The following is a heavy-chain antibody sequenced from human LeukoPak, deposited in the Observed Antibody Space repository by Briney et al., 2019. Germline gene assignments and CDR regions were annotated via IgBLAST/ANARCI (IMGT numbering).Heavy chain of an antibody. V-gene: IGHV1-2*02. D-gene: IGHD3-3*01. Sequence: ASVKVSCKASGYTFTGYYMHWVRQAPGQGLEWMGWINPNSGGTNYAQKFQGRVTMTRDTSISTAYMELSRLRSDDTAVYYCATGVVIWSGYYITSLEYYFDYWGQGTLVTVSS. CDR2: INPNSGGT. CDR3: ATGVVIWSGYYITSLEYYFDY. J-gene: IGHJ4*02. CDR1: GYTFTGYY.